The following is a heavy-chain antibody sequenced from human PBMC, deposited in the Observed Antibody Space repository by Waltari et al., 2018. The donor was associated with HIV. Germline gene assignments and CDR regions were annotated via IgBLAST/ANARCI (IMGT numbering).Heavy chain of an antibody. V-gene: IGHV3-23*01. J-gene: IGHJ3*02. D-gene: IGHD6-6*01. CDR3: AKVDWQLGPAPLDAFDI. Sequence: WVSVISGSGGSTYYVDSVKGRFDISRDNSKNTLYLQMNSLRAEDTAVYYCAKVDWQLGPAPLDAFDIWGQGTMVTVSS. CDR2: ISGSGGST.